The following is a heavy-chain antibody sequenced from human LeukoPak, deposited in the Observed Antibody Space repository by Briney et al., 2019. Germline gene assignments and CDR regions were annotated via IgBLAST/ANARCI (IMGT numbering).Heavy chain of an antibody. D-gene: IGHD4-17*01. CDR3: ARLESAAVTTERSFDL. V-gene: IGHV4-59*01. J-gene: IGHJ2*01. CDR2: IYYSGST. CDR1: GGSISSYY. Sequence: PSETLSLTCTVSGGSISSYYWSWIRQPPGKGPEWIGYIYYSGSTNYNPSLKSRVTISVDTSKNQFSLKLSSVTAADTAVYCCARLESAAVTTERSFDLWGRGTLVTVSS.